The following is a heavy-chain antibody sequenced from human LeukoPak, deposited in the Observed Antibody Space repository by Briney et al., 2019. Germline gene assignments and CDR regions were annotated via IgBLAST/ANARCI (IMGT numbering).Heavy chain of an antibody. CDR3: ARHAMYTSGWFDY. J-gene: IGHJ4*02. Sequence: PSETLSLTCSVSGGSITNYYWSWFRQPPGKGLEWIGYIHYTGSTTYNPSLKSRVTISVDTSTNQFSLKLNSVSAADTAVYYCARHAMYTSGWFDYWGQGTLVTVSS. CDR2: IHYTGST. D-gene: IGHD6-19*01. CDR1: GGSITNYY. V-gene: IGHV4-59*08.